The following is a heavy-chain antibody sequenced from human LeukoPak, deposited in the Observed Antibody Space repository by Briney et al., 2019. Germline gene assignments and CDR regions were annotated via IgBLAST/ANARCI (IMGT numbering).Heavy chain of an antibody. CDR1: GYSVTGCY. D-gene: IGHD2-15*01. J-gene: IGHJ6*02. CDR2: INPISGGT. Sequence: ASVKVSCKASGYSVTGCYIHWVRQAPGQGLAWMGRINPISGGTNYAQKFQGRVTMTRDTSISTAYMELSRLRSDDTAVYYCARDNVVVVATSQMGCFGMDVWGQGTTVTVSS. CDR3: ARDNVVVVATSQMGCFGMDV. V-gene: IGHV1-2*06.